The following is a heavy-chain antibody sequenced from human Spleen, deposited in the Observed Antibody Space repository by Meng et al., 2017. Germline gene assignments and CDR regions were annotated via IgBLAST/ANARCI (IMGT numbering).Heavy chain of an antibody. CDR2: INHTGDT. D-gene: IGHD3-10*01. CDR3: LRGSGGSV. J-gene: IGHJ1*01. V-gene: IGHV4-34*01. Sequence: QVQLQQWGDGLLKPSETLSLPCAVYGGSFSDYYWTWIRQPPGKGLEWIGEINHTGDTNYNPSLKSRVAISVDTSKNQFSLKLTSVTAADTAVYHCLRGSGGSVWGQGTLVTVSS. CDR1: GGSFSDYY.